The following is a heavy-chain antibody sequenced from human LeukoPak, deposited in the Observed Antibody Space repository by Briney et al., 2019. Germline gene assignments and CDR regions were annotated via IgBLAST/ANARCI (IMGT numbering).Heavy chain of an antibody. CDR1: GGSISSYY. V-gene: IGHV4-59*01. CDR3: ARDLSSSSYNGFDP. Sequence: SETLSLTCTVSGGSISSYYWSWIRQPPGKGLEWIGYIYYSGSTNYNPSLKSRVTISVDTSKNQFSLKLSSVTAADTAVYYCARDLSSSSYNGFDPWGQGTLVTVSS. D-gene: IGHD6-6*01. CDR2: IYYSGST. J-gene: IGHJ5*02.